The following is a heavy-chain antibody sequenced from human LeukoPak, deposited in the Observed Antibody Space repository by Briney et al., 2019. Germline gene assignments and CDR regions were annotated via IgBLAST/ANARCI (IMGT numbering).Heavy chain of an antibody. J-gene: IGHJ5*02. CDR3: AREPGFDSSGYLNWFDP. CDR2: ISYSGST. CDR1: GGSISSYY. D-gene: IGHD3-22*01. V-gene: IGHV4-59*01. Sequence: PSETLSLTCTVSGGSISSYYWSWIRQPPGKGLEWIACISYSGSTKYNPSLKGRVTISVDTSKNQLSLKLSSVTAADTAVYYCAREPGFDSSGYLNWFDPWGQGTLVTVSS.